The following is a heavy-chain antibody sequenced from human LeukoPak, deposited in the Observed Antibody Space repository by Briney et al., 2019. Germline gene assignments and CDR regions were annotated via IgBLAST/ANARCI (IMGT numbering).Heavy chain of an antibody. CDR2: IRYDGSNK. V-gene: IGHV3-30*02. CDR1: GFTFSSYG. Sequence: QSGGSLRLSCAASGFTFSSYGMPWVRQAPGKGLEWVAFIRYDGSNKYYADSVKGRFTISRDNSKNTLYLQMNSLRAEDTAVYYCANLETTVTTTTDYWGQGTLVTVSS. CDR3: ANLETTVTTTTDY. J-gene: IGHJ4*02. D-gene: IGHD4-17*01.